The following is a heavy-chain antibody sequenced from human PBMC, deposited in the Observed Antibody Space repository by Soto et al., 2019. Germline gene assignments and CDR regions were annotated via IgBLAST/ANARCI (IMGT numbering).Heavy chain of an antibody. J-gene: IGHJ5*02. V-gene: IGHV3-23*01. D-gene: IGHD6-6*01. CDR2: ISGSGGST. CDR1: GFTFSSYA. Sequence: GGSLRLSCAASGFTFSSYAMSWVRQAPGKGLEWVSAISGSGGSTYYADSVKGRFTISRDNSKNTLYLQMNSLRAEDTAVYYCAKGGSIAARDARNWFDPWGQGTLVTV. CDR3: AKGGSIAARDARNWFDP.